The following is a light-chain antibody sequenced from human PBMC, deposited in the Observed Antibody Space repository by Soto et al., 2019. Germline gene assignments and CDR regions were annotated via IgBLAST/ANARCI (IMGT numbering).Light chain of an antibody. V-gene: IGKV1-39*01. CDR3: LQLNSYPRT. CDR1: QSISIY. Sequence: IQMTQSPSSLSASIGDRVTITCRASQSISIYLNWYQQKPGKAPKLLIYTASTLQSGVPSRFSGSGSGTDFTLTISSLQPDDFATYYCLQLNSYPRTFDQGTKVDIK. J-gene: IGKJ1*01. CDR2: TAS.